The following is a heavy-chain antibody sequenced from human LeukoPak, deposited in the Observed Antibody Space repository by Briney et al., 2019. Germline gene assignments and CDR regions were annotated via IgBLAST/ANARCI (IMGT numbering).Heavy chain of an antibody. Sequence: SETLSLTCTVSGGSISRYYWSWIRQPPGKGLEWIGYIYYSGSTNYNPSLKSRVTISVDTSKNQFSLKLSSVTAADTAVYYCAREVSVGAIDYWGQGTLVTVSS. CDR2: IYYSGST. CDR3: AREVSVGAIDY. V-gene: IGHV4-59*01. CDR1: GGSISRYY. D-gene: IGHD1-26*01. J-gene: IGHJ4*02.